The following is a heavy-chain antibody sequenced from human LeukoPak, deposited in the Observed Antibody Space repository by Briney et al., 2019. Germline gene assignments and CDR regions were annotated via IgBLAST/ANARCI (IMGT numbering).Heavy chain of an antibody. V-gene: IGHV4-59*12. D-gene: IGHD3-16*02. Sequence: NPSETLSLTCTVSGGSISNYHWNWIRQPPGKGLEWIGYIYNSGRTNYNPSLKSRVTVSVDTSKNQFSLKLSSVTAADTAVYYCATLQPIAVWGSYRPQKDYWGQGTLVTVSS. CDR2: IYNSGRT. CDR1: GGSISNYH. J-gene: IGHJ4*02. CDR3: ATLQPIAVWGSYRPQKDY.